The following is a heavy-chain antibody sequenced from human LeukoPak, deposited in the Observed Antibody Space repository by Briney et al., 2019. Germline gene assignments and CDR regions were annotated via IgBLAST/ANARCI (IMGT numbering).Heavy chain of an antibody. CDR3: AKGSSGYFVDL. D-gene: IGHD3-22*01. CDR1: GFIFSNYY. J-gene: IGHJ5*02. CDR2: ISLSGTSM. V-gene: IGHV3-11*01. Sequence: GGSLRLSCAASGFIFSNYYMSWIRQTPGKGMEWVSYISLSGTSMSYADSVKGRFTISRDNAKDSLFLQMNSLRAEDTALYYCAKGSSGYFVDLWGQGTLVTVSS.